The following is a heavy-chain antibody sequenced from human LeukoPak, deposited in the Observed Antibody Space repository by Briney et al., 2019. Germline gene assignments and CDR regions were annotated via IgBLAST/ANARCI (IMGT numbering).Heavy chain of an antibody. J-gene: IGHJ4*02. CDR3: AKASYGSGSYYGYDY. CDR1: VFTLNSYA. Sequence: GGSLRLSCAASVFTLNSYAMSCVRQAPGKGREWVTSIIGSGGSTYYADSVKGRFTISRDNSKNTLYLQMNSLRAEDTAVYYCAKASYGSGSYYGYDYWGQGTLVTVSS. V-gene: IGHV3-23*01. D-gene: IGHD3-10*01. CDR2: IIGSGGST.